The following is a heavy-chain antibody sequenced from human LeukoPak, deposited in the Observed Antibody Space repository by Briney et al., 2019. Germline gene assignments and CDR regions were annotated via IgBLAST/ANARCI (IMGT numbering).Heavy chain of an antibody. CDR1: GASISSSIHY. Sequence: SETLSLTCAVSGASISSSIHYWGWVRQPPGKGLEWIGSVYYSGGTYYNPSLESRLTISVDTSNNRFSLKLKSVAAADTAVFYCARVTTGSTTLDSWGQGILVTVSS. CDR3: ARVTTGSTTLDS. CDR2: VYYSGGT. D-gene: IGHD1-1*01. J-gene: IGHJ5*01. V-gene: IGHV4-39*02.